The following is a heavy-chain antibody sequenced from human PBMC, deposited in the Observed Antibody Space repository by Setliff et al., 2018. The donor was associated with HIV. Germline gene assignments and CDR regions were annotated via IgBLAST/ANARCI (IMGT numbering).Heavy chain of an antibody. CDR2: MYYNANT. CDR3: ARHRSYPRVYFDH. J-gene: IGHJ4*02. Sequence: SETLSLTCTVSGNSISSGYYYWGWIRQPPEKELEWIGSMYYNANTYYNPSLKSRVTMSVDTSKNQFSLKLASVTAADTAFYYCARHRSYPRVYFDHWGLGTLVTVSS. D-gene: IGHD2-21*01. V-gene: IGHV4-39*01. CDR1: GNSISSGYYY.